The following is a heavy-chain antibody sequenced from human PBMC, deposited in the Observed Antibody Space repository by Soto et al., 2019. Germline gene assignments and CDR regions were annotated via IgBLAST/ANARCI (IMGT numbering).Heavy chain of an antibody. Sequence: QVQLQQWGAGLLKPSETLSLTCAVYGGSFSGYYWSWIRQPPGKGLEWIGEINHSGSTNYIPSLKSRVTISVDTSKNQFSLKLSSVTAADTAVYYCARGLVVVPAAMRVNWFDPWGQGTLVTVSS. D-gene: IGHD2-2*01. CDR3: ARGLVVVPAAMRVNWFDP. CDR2: INHSGST. J-gene: IGHJ5*02. V-gene: IGHV4-34*01. CDR1: GGSFSGYY.